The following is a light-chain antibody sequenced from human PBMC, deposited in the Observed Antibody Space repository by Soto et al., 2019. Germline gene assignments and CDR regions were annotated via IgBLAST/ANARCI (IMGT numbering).Light chain of an antibody. CDR3: QQYRTFPIT. Sequence: DIQLTQTPSSLSVSVGDRVTITCQTSQDINTYLNWYQQKPGRAPKLLIYDASNLETGVASTFSGSGSGTHFTFTINSLQPEDVGTYYCQQYRTFPITFGQGTLLEI. CDR1: QDINTY. CDR2: DAS. J-gene: IGKJ5*01. V-gene: IGKV1-33*01.